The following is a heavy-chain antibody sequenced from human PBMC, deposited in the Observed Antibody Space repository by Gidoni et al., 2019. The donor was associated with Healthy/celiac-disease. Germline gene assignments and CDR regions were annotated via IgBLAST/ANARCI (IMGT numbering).Heavy chain of an antibody. CDR1: GGSISSGDYY. D-gene: IGHD3-22*01. Sequence: QVQLQESGPGLVKPSQTLSITCTVSGGSISSGDYYWSWIRQPPGKGLDWIGYIYSSGSTYYNPSLKSRVTISVDTSKNQFSLKLSSLTAADTAVYYCARASSLRYYYDSSGFLLDYWGQGTLVTVSS. J-gene: IGHJ4*02. CDR3: ARASSLRYYYDSSGFLLDY. V-gene: IGHV4-30-4*01. CDR2: IYSSGST.